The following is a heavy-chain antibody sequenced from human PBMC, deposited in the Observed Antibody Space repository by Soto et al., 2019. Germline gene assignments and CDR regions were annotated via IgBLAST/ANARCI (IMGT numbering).Heavy chain of an antibody. J-gene: IGHJ5*02. CDR2: IYYSGST. Sequence: PSETLSLTCTVSGGSISSYYWSWIRQPPGKGLEWIGYIYYSGSTNYNPSLKSRVTISVDTSKNQFSLKLSSVTAADTAVYYCARIRGYSSSYFGWFDPWGQGTLVTVSS. CDR1: GGSISSYY. V-gene: IGHV4-59*08. CDR3: ARIRGYSSSYFGWFDP. D-gene: IGHD6-6*01.